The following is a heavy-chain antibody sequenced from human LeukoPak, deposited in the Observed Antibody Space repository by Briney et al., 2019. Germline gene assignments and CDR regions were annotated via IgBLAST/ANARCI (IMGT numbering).Heavy chain of an antibody. CDR3: AREPFWSGYYSNLHFDY. J-gene: IGHJ4*02. V-gene: IGHV3-21*01. CDR1: GFTLTGHS. Sequence: GGSLRLSCTPSGFTLTGHSMNWVRQAPGKGLEWVSSIDTTSAYIYHADSVMGRFTISRDNAKNSLYLQMNSLRAEDTAVYYCAREPFWSGYYSNLHFDYWGQGILVTVSS. D-gene: IGHD3-3*01. CDR2: IDTTSAYI.